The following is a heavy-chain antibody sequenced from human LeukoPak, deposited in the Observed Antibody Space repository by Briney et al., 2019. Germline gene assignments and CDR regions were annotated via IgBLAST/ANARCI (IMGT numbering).Heavy chain of an antibody. J-gene: IGHJ4*02. CDR3: ARGGGAVAVYFDY. D-gene: IGHD6-19*01. CDR2: IYHSGST. Sequence: SETLSLTCTVSGYSISSGYYWGWIRQPPGKGLEGIGSIYHSGSTHYNPSLKSRVTISVDMSENQFSLKLSSVTAADTAVYYCARGGGAVAVYFDYWGQGTLVTVSS. CDR1: GYSISSGYY. V-gene: IGHV4-38-2*02.